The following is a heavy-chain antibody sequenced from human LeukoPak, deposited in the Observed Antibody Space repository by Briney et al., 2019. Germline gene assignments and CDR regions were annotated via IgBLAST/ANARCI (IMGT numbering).Heavy chain of an antibody. V-gene: IGHV1-69*13. CDR2: ITPIFGTA. CDR3: ARTEYSSSSGGPYYYYYGMDV. CDR1: GGTFSSYA. J-gene: IGHJ6*02. Sequence: GASVKVSCKASGGTFSSYAISWVRQAPGQGLEWMGGITPIFGTANYAQKFQGRVTITADESTSTAYMELSSLRSEDTAVYYCARTEYSSSSGGPYYYYYGMDVWGQGTTVTVSS. D-gene: IGHD6-6*01.